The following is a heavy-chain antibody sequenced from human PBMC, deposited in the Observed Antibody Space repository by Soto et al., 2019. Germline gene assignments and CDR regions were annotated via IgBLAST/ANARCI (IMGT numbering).Heavy chain of an antibody. D-gene: IGHD5-12*01. CDR1: GYTFTSYG. Sequence: ASVKVSCKASGYTFTSYGISWVRQAPVQGLELIVWIIAYNFNTNYSQKLQGRVTSTTYASTITWYIELMSLISDYTAVYYCARDCEGGYDRFDYWGQGTLVTVSS. V-gene: IGHV1-18*01. J-gene: IGHJ4*02. CDR2: IIAYNFNT. CDR3: ARDCEGGYDRFDY.